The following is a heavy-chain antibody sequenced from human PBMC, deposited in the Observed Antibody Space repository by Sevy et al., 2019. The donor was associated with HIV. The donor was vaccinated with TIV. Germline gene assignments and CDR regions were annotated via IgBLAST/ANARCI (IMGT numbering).Heavy chain of an antibody. Sequence: SGPTLVKPTQTLTLTCTFSGFSLSTSGMCVSWIRQPPGKALEWLALIDWDDGKYYSTSLKTRLTISKDTSIKQVVLTMPNMDPVDTATYYCARMLYGDYAYYFDYWGQGTLVTVSS. D-gene: IGHD4-17*01. CDR3: ARMLYGDYAYYFDY. J-gene: IGHJ4*02. CDR1: GFSLSTSGMC. V-gene: IGHV2-70*01. CDR2: IDWDDGK.